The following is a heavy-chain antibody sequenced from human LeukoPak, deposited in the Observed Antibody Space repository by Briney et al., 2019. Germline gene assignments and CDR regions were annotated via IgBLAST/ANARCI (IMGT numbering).Heavy chain of an antibody. D-gene: IGHD6-19*01. CDR1: GFTFSSYS. J-gene: IGHJ4*02. V-gene: IGHV3-21*01. CDR2: ISSSSSYI. CDR3: ARKNLSSGWYYVY. Sequence: PGGSLRLSRAASGFTFSSYSMNWVRQAPGKGLEWVSSISSSSSYIYYADSVKGRFTISRDNAKNSLYLQMNSLRAEDTAVYYCARKNLSSGWYYVYWGQGTLVTVSS.